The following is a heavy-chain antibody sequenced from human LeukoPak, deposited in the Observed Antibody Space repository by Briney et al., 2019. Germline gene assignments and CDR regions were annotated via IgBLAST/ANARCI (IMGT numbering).Heavy chain of an antibody. J-gene: IGHJ4*02. V-gene: IGHV3-7*01. CDR1: GFTFRSYE. Sequence: GSLTLSCEDSGFTFRSYEMNWVRQAPGEGLEWVASITQDGSAKYYEDSVKGRFTISRDNADNSLYLQMNSLRVEDTALYYCVRDARQRSDYWGLGTLVTVSS. CDR3: VRDARQRSDY. D-gene: IGHD6-25*01. CDR2: ITQDGSAK.